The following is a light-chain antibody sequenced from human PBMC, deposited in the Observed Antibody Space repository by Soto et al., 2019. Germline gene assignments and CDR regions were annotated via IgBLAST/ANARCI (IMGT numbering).Light chain of an antibody. CDR1: SRDVGGYNY. CDR2: DVS. CDR3: SSYTSSSTLYV. V-gene: IGLV2-14*01. Sequence: QSVLTQPASVSGSPGQSITISCTGTSRDVGGYNYVSWYQQHPGKAPKLMIYDVSNRPSGVSNRFSGSKSGNTASLTISGLQAEDEADYYCSSYTSSSTLYVFGTGTKATVL. J-gene: IGLJ1*01.